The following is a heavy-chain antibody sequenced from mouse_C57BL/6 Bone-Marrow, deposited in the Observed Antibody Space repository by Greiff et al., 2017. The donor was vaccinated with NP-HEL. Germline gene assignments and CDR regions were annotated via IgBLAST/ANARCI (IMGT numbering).Heavy chain of an antibody. CDR2: IRSKSNNYAT. Sequence: EVKVVESGGGLVQPKGSLKLSCAASGFSFNTYAMNWVRQAPGKGLEWVARIRSKSNNYATYYADSVKDRFTISRDDSESMLYLQMNNLKTEDTAMYYCVRGDEAMDYWGQGTSVTVSS. CDR3: VRGDEAMDY. V-gene: IGHV10-1*01. J-gene: IGHJ4*01. CDR1: GFSFNTYA.